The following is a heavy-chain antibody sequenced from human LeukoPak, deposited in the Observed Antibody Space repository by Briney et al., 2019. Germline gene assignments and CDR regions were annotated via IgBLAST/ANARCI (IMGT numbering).Heavy chain of an antibody. CDR2: IYYSGST. D-gene: IGHD3-3*01. Sequence: PSETLSLTCTVSGGSISSYYWSWIRQPPGKGLEWIGYIYYSGSTNYNPSLKSRVTISVDTSKNQFSLKLSSVTAADTAVYCCARVGNPFGVVNGGSYWFDPWGQGTLVTVSS. V-gene: IGHV4-59*08. CDR1: GGSISSYY. J-gene: IGHJ5*02. CDR3: ARVGNPFGVVNGGSYWFDP.